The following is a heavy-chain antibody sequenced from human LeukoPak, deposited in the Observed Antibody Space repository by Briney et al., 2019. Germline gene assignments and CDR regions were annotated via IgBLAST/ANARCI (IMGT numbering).Heavy chain of an antibody. CDR3: ARELWFVNAPGSWLDP. D-gene: IGHD3-10*01. V-gene: IGHV4-30-2*01. CDR1: GDSISSGDYS. Sequence: SETLSLTCTVSGDSISSGDYSWGWIRQPSGTGLEWIGYIFHTGNSYYNPSLRSRVTISVDRSRNQFSLRLTSVTAADTAVYYCARELWFVNAPGSWLDPWGPGTLVAVSS. CDR2: IFHTGNS. J-gene: IGHJ5*02.